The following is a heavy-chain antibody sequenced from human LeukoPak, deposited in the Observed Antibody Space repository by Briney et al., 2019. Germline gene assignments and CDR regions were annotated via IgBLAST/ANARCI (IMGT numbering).Heavy chain of an antibody. J-gene: IGHJ6*03. V-gene: IGHV1-69*13. CDR2: IIPIFGTA. Sequence: ASVKVSCKASGYTFSSYAISWVRQAPGQGLEWMGGIIPIFGTANYAQKFQGRVTITADESTSTAYMELSSLRSEDTAVYYCARGFLRKAVTPNHSYYYYYMDVWGKGTTVTISS. CDR1: GYTFSSYA. D-gene: IGHD4-17*01. CDR3: ARGFLRKAVTPNHSYYYYYMDV.